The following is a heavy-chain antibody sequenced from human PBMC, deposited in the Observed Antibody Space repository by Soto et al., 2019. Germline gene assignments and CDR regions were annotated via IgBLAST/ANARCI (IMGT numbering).Heavy chain of an antibody. Sequence: PGGSLRLSCAASGFTFSNAWMSWVRQAPGKGLEWVGRIKSKTDGGTTDYAAPVKGRFTISRDDSKNTLYLQMNSLKTEDTAVYYCTTHPALRGQLETKRFDPWGQGTLVTVSS. CDR3: TTHPALRGQLETKRFDP. J-gene: IGHJ5*02. D-gene: IGHD5-18*01. CDR2: IKSKTDGGTT. V-gene: IGHV3-15*01. CDR1: GFTFSNAW.